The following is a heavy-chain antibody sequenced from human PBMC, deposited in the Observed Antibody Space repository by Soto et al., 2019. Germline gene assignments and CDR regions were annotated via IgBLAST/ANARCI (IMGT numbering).Heavy chain of an antibody. Sequence: EVQLVQSGAEVKKPGESLRISCKGSGYSFTSYWISWVRQMPGKGLQWMGRIDPSDSYTNYSPSFQGHVTISADKSISTAYLQWSSLKDSDTAMYYCARSGMQFCSGGSCYSGPYWGQGTLVTVSA. CDR2: IDPSDSYT. J-gene: IGHJ4*02. V-gene: IGHV5-10-1*01. CDR1: GYSFTSYW. D-gene: IGHD2-15*01. CDR3: ARSGMQFCSGGSCYSGPY.